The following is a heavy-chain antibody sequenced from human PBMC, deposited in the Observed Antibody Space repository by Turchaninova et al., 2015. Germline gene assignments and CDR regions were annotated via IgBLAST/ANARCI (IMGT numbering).Heavy chain of an antibody. CDR3: AHADYYDSRGETLRFAFDI. V-gene: IGHV2-5*02. CDR2: IYWDDDK. D-gene: IGHD3-22*01. CDR1: FTLTLPYAGAQTSTGAVG. Sequence: QNTLKESGPTPVKPTQTLPLTSTFPFTLTLPYAGAQTSTGAVGVGWILQPQGKALKWLALIYWDDDKRYSPSLKSRLTITKDTSKNQVVLTMTNMDPVDTATYYCAHADYYDSRGETLRFAFDIWGQGTMVTVSS. J-gene: IGHJ3*02.